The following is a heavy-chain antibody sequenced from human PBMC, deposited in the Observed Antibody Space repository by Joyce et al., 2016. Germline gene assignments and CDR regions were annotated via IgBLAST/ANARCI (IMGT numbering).Heavy chain of an antibody. Sequence: VQLQESGPGLVKPSETLSLTCDVSGDSISSGDFFGWVRQAPGKGLEWIANIYHNGKTYYNATLKSRATISVDTAKNQLSLELSSVTAADTAVYYCARDPQNFGFWGQGTLVIVSS. CDR2: IYHNGKT. CDR1: GDSISSGDF. J-gene: IGHJ4*02. CDR3: ARDPQNFGF. V-gene: IGHV4-38-2*02. D-gene: IGHD2/OR15-2a*01.